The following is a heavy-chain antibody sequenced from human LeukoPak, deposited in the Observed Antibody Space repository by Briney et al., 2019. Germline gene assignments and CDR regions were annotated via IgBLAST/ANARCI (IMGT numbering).Heavy chain of an antibody. D-gene: IGHD6-13*01. Sequence: SETLSLTCTVSGGSISSGGYYWSWIRQPPGKGLEWIGYIYHSGSTYYNPSLKSRVTISVDTSKNQFSLKLSSVTAADTAVYYCARQLLGIAAAGPSEIDYWGQGTLVTVSS. CDR3: ARQLLGIAAAGPSEIDY. J-gene: IGHJ4*02. CDR1: GGSISSGGYY. V-gene: IGHV4-30-2*05. CDR2: IYHSGST.